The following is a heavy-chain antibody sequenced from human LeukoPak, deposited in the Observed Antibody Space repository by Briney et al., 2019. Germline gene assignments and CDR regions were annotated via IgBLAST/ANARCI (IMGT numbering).Heavy chain of an antibody. CDR2: IYYSGST. J-gene: IGHJ4*02. V-gene: IGHV4-31*03. D-gene: IGHD3-9*01. Sequence: SETLSLTCTVSGGSISSGGYYWSWIRQHPGKGLEWIGYIYYSGSTYYNPSLKSRVTISVDTSKNQFSLKLSSVTAADTAVYYCARGPLDILTGYLPFFDYWGQGTLVTVSS. CDR3: ARGPLDILTGYLPFFDY. CDR1: GGSISSGGYY.